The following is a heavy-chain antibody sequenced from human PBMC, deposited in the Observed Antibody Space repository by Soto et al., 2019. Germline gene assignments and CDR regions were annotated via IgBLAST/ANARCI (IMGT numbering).Heavy chain of an antibody. J-gene: IGHJ5*01. V-gene: IGHV4-30-4*03. CDR1: GAYIDGADTY. D-gene: IGHD5-18*01. CDR3: MRQLARSSIVS. Sequence: SGTLSLTCVVSGAYIDGADTYWVWIRKPPGKGLEWIGYIAYSGDTYYNPSLRRRVTISADRSENKFSLTLKSVTAADTAVYFLMRQLARSSIVSWGPGTSVTVSS. CDR2: IAYSGDT.